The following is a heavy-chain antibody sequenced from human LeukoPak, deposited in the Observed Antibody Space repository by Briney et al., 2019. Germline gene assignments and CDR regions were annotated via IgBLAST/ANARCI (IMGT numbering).Heavy chain of an antibody. CDR1: GFTFSSYG. J-gene: IGHJ4*02. Sequence: PGGSLRLSCAASGFTFSSYGMHWVRQAPGKGLEWVAVISYDGSNKYYADSVKGRFTISRDNSKNTLYLQMNSLRAEDTAVCYCAKSLEYYFDYWGQGTLVTVSS. CDR2: ISYDGSNK. CDR3: AKSLEYYFDY. V-gene: IGHV3-30*18.